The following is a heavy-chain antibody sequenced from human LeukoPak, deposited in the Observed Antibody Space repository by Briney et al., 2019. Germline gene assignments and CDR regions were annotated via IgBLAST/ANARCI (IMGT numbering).Heavy chain of an antibody. J-gene: IGHJ4*02. CDR2: ISGSGGST. CDR1: GFTLSSYA. D-gene: IGHD2-15*01. CDR3: AKITGSVVAAYFDY. V-gene: IGHV3-23*01. Sequence: PGGSLRLSCAASGFTLSSYAMSWVRQAPGKGLEWVSAISGSGGSTYYADSVKGRFTISRDNSKNTLYLQMNSLRAEDTAVYYCAKITGSVVAAYFDYWGQGTLVTVSS.